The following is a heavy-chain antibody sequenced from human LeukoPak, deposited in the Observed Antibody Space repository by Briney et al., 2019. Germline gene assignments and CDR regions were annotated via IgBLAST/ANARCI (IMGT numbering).Heavy chain of an antibody. Sequence: ASVKVSCKASGGTFSSYAISWVRQAPGQGLEWMGGIIPIFGTANYAQKFQGRVTITADESTSTAYMELSSLRSEDTAVYYCARTYYYGSGSLENWGQGTLVTVSS. CDR1: GGTFSSYA. CDR2: IIPIFGTA. CDR3: ARTYYYGSGSLEN. J-gene: IGHJ4*02. D-gene: IGHD3-10*01. V-gene: IGHV1-69*13.